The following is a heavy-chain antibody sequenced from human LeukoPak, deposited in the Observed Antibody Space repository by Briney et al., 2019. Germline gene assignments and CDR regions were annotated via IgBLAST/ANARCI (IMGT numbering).Heavy chain of an antibody. CDR1: GGTFSSYA. CDR2: IIPIFGIA. Sequence: ASVKVSCKASGGTFSSYAISWVRQAPGQGLEWMGRIIPIFGIANYAQKFQGRVTITADKSTSTAYMELSSLRSEDTAVYYCARDLGIAAAAYAKYFQHWGQGTLVTVSS. D-gene: IGHD6-13*01. CDR3: ARDLGIAAAAYAKYFQH. J-gene: IGHJ1*01. V-gene: IGHV1-69*04.